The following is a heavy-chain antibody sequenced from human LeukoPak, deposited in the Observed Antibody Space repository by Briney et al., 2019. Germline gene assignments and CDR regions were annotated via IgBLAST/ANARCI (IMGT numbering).Heavy chain of an antibody. Sequence: GGSLRLSCVASGLTVRNNFMSWVRQAPGKGLEWISVIHSGGNTDYADSVRGRFTISRDNYQNTVYLQMNSLRPGDTAVYYCARTSNMAMVASQGGTDYYYYGMDIWGQGTTVTVSS. CDR3: ARTSNMAMVASQGGTDYYYYGMDI. CDR2: IHSGGNT. CDR1: GLTVRNNF. J-gene: IGHJ6*02. V-gene: IGHV3-53*01. D-gene: IGHD2-15*01.